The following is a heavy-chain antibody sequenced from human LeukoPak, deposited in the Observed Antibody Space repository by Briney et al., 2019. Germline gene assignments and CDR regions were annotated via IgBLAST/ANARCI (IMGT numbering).Heavy chain of an antibody. Sequence: GGSLRLSCAASGFTFSSHGMHWVRQAPGKGLEWVSAISGSGGSTYYADSVKGRFTISRDNSKNTLYLQMNSLRAEDTAVYYCAKDRNRYGYFDYWGQGTLVTVSS. D-gene: IGHD1-14*01. CDR1: GFTFSSHG. V-gene: IGHV3-23*01. CDR3: AKDRNRYGYFDY. J-gene: IGHJ4*02. CDR2: ISGSGGST.